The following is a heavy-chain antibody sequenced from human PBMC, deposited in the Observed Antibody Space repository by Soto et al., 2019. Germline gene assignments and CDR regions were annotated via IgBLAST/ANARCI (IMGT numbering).Heavy chain of an antibody. J-gene: IGHJ1*01. D-gene: IGHD6-13*01. V-gene: IGHV4-34*01. CDR1: GGSFSGYY. CDR2: INHSGST. CDR3: ARIAAAGKGLEYFQH. Sequence: QVQLQQWGAGLLKPSETLSLTCAVYGGSFSGYYWSWIRQPPGKGLEWIGEINHSGSTNYNPSLKSRVTISVDTSKNQLSLKLSSVTGADTAVYYCARIAAAGKGLEYFQHWGQGTLVTVSS.